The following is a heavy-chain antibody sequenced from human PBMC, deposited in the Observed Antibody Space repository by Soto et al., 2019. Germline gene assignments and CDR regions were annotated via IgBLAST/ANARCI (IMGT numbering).Heavy chain of an antibody. CDR3: ARASPNEYSRLYYMDV. J-gene: IGHJ6*03. D-gene: IGHD6-6*01. Sequence: PSDTLSLTCIVSGDSISSYYWSCIRQPPRKGLEWIGYIYYSGSTYYNPSLKSRVTISVDTSKNQFSLKLSSVTAADTAVYYCARASPNEYSRLYYMDVWGKGTTVTVSS. CDR2: IYYSGST. V-gene: IGHV4-59*12. CDR1: GDSISSYY.